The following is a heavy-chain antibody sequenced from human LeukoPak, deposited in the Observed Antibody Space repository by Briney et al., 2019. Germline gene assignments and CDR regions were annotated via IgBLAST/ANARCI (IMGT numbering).Heavy chain of an antibody. CDR3: ARHTMVRGLPDHGYYYYMDV. Sequence: SGTLSLTCAVSGGSISSSNWWSWVRQPPGKGLEWIGEIYHSGSTNYNPSLKSRVTISVDKSKNQFSLKLSSVTAADTAVYYCARHTMVRGLPDHGYYYYMDVWGKGTTVTISS. CDR1: GGSISSSNW. D-gene: IGHD3-10*01. V-gene: IGHV4-4*02. J-gene: IGHJ6*03. CDR2: IYHSGST.